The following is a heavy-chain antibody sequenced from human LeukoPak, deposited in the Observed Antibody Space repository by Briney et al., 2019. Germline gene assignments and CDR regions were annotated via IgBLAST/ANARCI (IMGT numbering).Heavy chain of an antibody. CDR2: INPNSGGT. CDR3: ARYCGSTSCYSGDEPFDY. V-gene: IGHV1-2*02. CDR1: GYTFTGYY. Sequence: ASVKVSCKASGYTFTGYYMHWVRQAPGQGLEWMGWINPNSGGTNYAQKFQGRVTMTRDTSISTAYMELSRLRSDDTAVYYCARYCGSTSCYSGDEPFDYWGQGTLVTVSS. J-gene: IGHJ4*02. D-gene: IGHD2-2*01.